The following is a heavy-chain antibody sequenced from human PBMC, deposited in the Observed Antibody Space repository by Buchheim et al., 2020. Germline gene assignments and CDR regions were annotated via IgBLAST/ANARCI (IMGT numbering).Heavy chain of an antibody. J-gene: IGHJ6*02. CDR2: ISGSGGST. CDR3: ATRYCISTSCYYYYYYGMDV. CDR1: GFTFSSYA. Sequence: EVQLLESGGGLVQPGGSLRLSCAASGFTFSSYAMSWVRQAPGKGLEWVSAISGSGGSTYYADSVKGRFTISRDNSKNTLYLQMNSLRAEDTAVYYCATRYCISTSCYYYYYYGMDVWGQGTT. V-gene: IGHV3-23*01. D-gene: IGHD2-2*01.